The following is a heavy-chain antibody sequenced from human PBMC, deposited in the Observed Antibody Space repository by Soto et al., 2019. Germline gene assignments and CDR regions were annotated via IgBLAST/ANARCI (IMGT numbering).Heavy chain of an antibody. D-gene: IGHD6-13*01. J-gene: IGHJ4*02. CDR1: GDSSIISRFY. Sequence: QLQLQESGPGLVKPSETLSLTCSVSGDSSIISRFYWGWIRQPPGKGLEWIASMYTSGNTYYAPSLNSRLTISVDTSKNQVSLKLSSVTAADTAVYYCARHGKGSGSRYSGYFDYWGQGTLVTVSS. CDR2: MYTSGNT. V-gene: IGHV4-39*01. CDR3: ARHGKGSGSRYSGYFDY.